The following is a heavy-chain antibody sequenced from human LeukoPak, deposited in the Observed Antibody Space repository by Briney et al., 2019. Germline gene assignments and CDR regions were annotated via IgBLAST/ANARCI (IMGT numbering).Heavy chain of an antibody. CDR1: GGSISSSSYY. CDR3: ARDDLYWFDP. V-gene: IGHV4-39*07. D-gene: IGHD3/OR15-3a*01. CDR2: IYTSGST. Sequence: SETLSLTCTVSGGSISSSSYYWGWIRQPPGKGLEWIGSIYTSGSTNYNPSLKSRVTISVDTSKNQFSLKLSSVTAADTAVYYCARDDLYWFDPWGQGTLVTVSS. J-gene: IGHJ5*02.